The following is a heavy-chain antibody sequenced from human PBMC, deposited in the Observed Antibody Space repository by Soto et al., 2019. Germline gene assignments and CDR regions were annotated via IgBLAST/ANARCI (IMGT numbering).Heavy chain of an antibody. V-gene: IGHV1-69*01. J-gene: IGHJ4*02. CDR3: ARDSRTATLDY. D-gene: IGHD2-2*01. Sequence: QVQLVQSGAEVKQPGSSVKVSCTISGGTFDSFTISRVRQAPGQGFEWMGGIIPVSGVPSYSRHFQGRITITADASTRTAYMDLSGLKFEDTAVYFCARDSRTATLDYWGQGTLVSVS. CDR2: IIPVSGVP. CDR1: GGTFDSFT.